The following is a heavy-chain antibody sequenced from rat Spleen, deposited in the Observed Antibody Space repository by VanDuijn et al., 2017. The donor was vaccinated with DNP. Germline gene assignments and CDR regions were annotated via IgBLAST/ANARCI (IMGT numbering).Heavy chain of an antibody. V-gene: IGHV3-1*01. Sequence: EVQLQESGPGLLKPSQSLSLTCSVTGYSISRTYWGWFRKFPGNKMEWIGHISYSGSTSYNPSLKSRISITRDTSKNQFFLQLNSVTTEDTATYYCARGTLRLHAMDAWGQGTSVTVSS. CDR2: ISYSGST. CDR1: GYSISRTY. D-gene: IGHD1-6*01. J-gene: IGHJ4*01. CDR3: ARGTLRLHAMDA.